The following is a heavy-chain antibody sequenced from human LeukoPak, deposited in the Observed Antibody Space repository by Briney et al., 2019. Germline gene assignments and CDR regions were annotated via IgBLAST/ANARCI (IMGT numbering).Heavy chain of an antibody. D-gene: IGHD4-17*01. CDR3: AKHATVTTNHFDY. CDR1: GFTFTSYW. Sequence: GGSLRLSCAASGFTFTSYWMSWVRQAPGKGLEWVSAISGSGGSTYYADSVKGRFTISRDNSKNTLHLQMNSLRAEDTAVYYCAKHATVTTNHFDYWGQGTLVTVSS. CDR2: ISGSGGST. V-gene: IGHV3-23*01. J-gene: IGHJ4*02.